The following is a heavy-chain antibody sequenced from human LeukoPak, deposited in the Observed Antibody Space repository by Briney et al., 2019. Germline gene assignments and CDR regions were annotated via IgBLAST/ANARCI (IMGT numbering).Heavy chain of an antibody. J-gene: IGHJ2*01. CDR2: IYYSGST. V-gene: IGHV4-59*08. CDR1: GGSISSYY. D-gene: IGHD4-17*01. CDR3: ARRFAVTLGGPYGYFDL. Sequence: SETLSLTCTVSGGSISSYYWSWIRQPPGKGLEWIGYIYYSGSTNYNPSLKSRVTISVDTSKNQFSLKLSSVTAADTAVYYCARRFAVTLGGPYGYFDLWGRGTLVTVSS.